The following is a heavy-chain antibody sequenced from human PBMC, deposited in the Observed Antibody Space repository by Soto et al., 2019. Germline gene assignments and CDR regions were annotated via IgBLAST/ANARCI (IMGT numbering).Heavy chain of an antibody. Sequence: EVQLVESGGGLVQPGGSLRLSCVASGFTFNDYWMHWVRQAPGKGLVWVSRLNSDGSSGYYGDSMKGRFTISRDNAKNTLYLQINSLRDEDTAVYYCARGLKYKYRMDVWGQGTTVTVSS. CDR1: GFTFNDYW. D-gene: IGHD2-2*01. J-gene: IGHJ6*02. V-gene: IGHV3-74*01. CDR2: LNSDGSSG. CDR3: ARGLKYKYRMDV.